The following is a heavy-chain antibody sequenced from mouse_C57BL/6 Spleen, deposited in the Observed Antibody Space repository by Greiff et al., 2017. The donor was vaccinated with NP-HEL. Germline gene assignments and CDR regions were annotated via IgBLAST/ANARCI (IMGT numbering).Heavy chain of an antibody. CDR2: IWWDDDK. V-gene: IGHV8-8*01. D-gene: IGHD2-4*01. J-gene: IGHJ3*01. CDR3: ARIYDYDHFGAWFAY. CDR1: GFSLSTFGMG. Sequence: QVQLKESGPGILQPSQTLSLTCSFSGFSLSTFGMGVGWIRQPSGKGLEWLAHIWWDDDKYYNPALKSRLTISKDTSKNQVFLKIANVDTADTATYYCARIYDYDHFGAWFAYWGQGTLVTVSA.